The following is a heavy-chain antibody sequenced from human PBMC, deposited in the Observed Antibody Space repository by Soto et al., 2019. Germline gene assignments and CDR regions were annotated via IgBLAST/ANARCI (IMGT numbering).Heavy chain of an antibody. CDR3: ASREYYDFWSGYYTPDY. CDR1: GGTFSSYA. CDR2: IIPIFGKA. J-gene: IGHJ4*02. Sequence: QVQLVQSGAEVKKPGSSVKVSCKASGGTFSSYAISWVRQAPRQGLDWMGGIIPIFGKANYAQKLQGRVTITADKSTSTAYMELSSLRSEDTAVYYCASREYYDFWSGYYTPDYWGQGTLVTVSS. V-gene: IGHV1-69*06. D-gene: IGHD3-3*01.